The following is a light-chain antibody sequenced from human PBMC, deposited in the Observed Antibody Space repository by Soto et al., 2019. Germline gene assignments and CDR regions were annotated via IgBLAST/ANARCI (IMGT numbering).Light chain of an antibody. J-gene: IGKJ1*01. CDR1: QSVNSAY. V-gene: IGKV3-20*01. CDR3: QQYVNSPPSPQT. CDR2: GAS. Sequence: EIVLTQSPGTLSLSPGERAALSCRPSQSVNSAYLAWYQQKPGQAPRLLIYGASSRATGIPDRFSGSGSGTDFTLTISRLEPEDFAVYYCQQYVNSPPSPQTFGQGTKVEIK.